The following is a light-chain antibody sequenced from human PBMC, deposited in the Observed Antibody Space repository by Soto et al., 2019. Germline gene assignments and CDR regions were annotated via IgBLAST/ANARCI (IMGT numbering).Light chain of an antibody. J-gene: IGKJ1*01. CDR2: GAS. CDR1: QSVRSSY. CDR3: QQYRSSPRT. Sequence: EIVLTQSPGTLSLATGERATLSCRASQSVRSSYLAWYQQKPGQAPRLLIYGASSRATGIPDRFSGSGSGTDFTLTISRLEPEDFAVYYCQQYRSSPRTFGQGTKVEIK. V-gene: IGKV3-20*01.